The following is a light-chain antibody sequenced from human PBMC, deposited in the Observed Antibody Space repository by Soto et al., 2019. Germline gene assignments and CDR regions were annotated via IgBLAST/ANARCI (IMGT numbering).Light chain of an antibody. CDR2: LAS. J-gene: IGKJ5*01. CDR3: MQALQTPNT. V-gene: IGKV2-28*01. Sequence: DIVMTQSPLSLGVTPGEPSSISCSSSLSLLYSDGDNFLDWYLQKPGQSPQLLIYLASNRASGVPARFSGSGSGTYFTLKISRVEAEDVGLYYCMQALQTPNTFGQGTRLEIK. CDR1: LSLLYSDGDNF.